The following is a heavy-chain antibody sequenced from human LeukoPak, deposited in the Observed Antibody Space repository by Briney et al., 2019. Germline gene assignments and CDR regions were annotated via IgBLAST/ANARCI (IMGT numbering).Heavy chain of an antibody. D-gene: IGHD3-9*01. V-gene: IGHV4-59*01. CDR3: ARADGILTGYYNLDY. J-gene: IGHJ4*02. CDR1: GGSISSYY. Sequence: SETLSLTCTVSGGSISSYYWSWMRQPPGKGLEWIGYIYYSGSTNYNPSLKSRVTISVDTSKNQFSLKLSSVTAADTAVYYCARADGILTGYYNLDYWGQGTLVTVSS. CDR2: IYYSGST.